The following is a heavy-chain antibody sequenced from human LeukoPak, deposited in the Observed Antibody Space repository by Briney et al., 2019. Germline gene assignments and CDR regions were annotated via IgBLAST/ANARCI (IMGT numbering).Heavy chain of an antibody. Sequence: GESLKISCKGSGYNFSRFWINWVRQMPGKGLEWMGIIYPDDSDTRYSPSFQGQVTISADKSISTAYLQWSSLKASDTAMYYCARLVPPIVGACFDYWGQGTLVTVSS. CDR3: ARLVPPIVGACFDY. V-gene: IGHV5-51*01. CDR2: IYPDDSDT. D-gene: IGHD1-26*01. CDR1: GYNFSRFW. J-gene: IGHJ4*02.